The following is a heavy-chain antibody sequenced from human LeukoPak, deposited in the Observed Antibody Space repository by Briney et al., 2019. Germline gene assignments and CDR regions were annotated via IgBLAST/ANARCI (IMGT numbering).Heavy chain of an antibody. J-gene: IGHJ4*02. CDR1: GFTFSDYY. CDR2: ISSSGSTI. Sequence: PGGSLRLSCAASGFTFSDYYMSWLRQAPGKGLEWVSYISSSGSTIYYADSVKGRFTISRDNAKKSLYLQMNSLRAEDTAVYYCARDYDSGWYYFDYWGQGTLVTVSS. V-gene: IGHV3-11*04. D-gene: IGHD6-19*01. CDR3: ARDYDSGWYYFDY.